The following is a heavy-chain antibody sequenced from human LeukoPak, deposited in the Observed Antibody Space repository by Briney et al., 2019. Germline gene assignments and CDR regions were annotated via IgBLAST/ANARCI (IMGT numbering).Heavy chain of an antibody. D-gene: IGHD3-22*01. CDR1: GITLSNYG. CDR2: ISDSGGRT. Sequence: GGSLRLSCAVSGITLSNYGMSWVRQTPGKGLEWVAGISDSGGRTNYADSVKGRFTISRDNPKNTLYLQMNSPRAEDTAVYFCAKRGVVIRVILVGFHKEAQYFDSWGQGALVTVTS. J-gene: IGHJ4*02. CDR3: AKRGVVIRVILVGFHKEAQYFDS. V-gene: IGHV3-23*01.